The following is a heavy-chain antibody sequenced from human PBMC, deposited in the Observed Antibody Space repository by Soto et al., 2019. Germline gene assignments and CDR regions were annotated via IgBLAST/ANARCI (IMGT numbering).Heavy chain of an antibody. CDR2: IYYSGST. Sequence: PSETLSLTCTVSGGSISSYYWSWIRQPPGKGLEWIGYIYYSGSTNYNPSLKSRVTISVDTSKNQFSLKLSSVTAADTAVYYCESYDFWSGYYFGYWGQGTPVTVSS. CDR3: ESYDFWSGYYFGY. D-gene: IGHD3-3*01. V-gene: IGHV4-59*01. CDR1: GGSISSYY. J-gene: IGHJ4*02.